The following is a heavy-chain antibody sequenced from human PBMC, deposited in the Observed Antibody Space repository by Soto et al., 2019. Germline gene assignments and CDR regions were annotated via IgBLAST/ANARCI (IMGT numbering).Heavy chain of an antibody. CDR3: ARGARPVAQSEDGYTPFDF. J-gene: IGHJ4*01. CDR2: INPSGGST. V-gene: IGHV1-46*01. Sequence: GPSVKVSCKASGYTFTSYYMHWVRQAPGQGLEWMGIINPSGGSTRYAQKFQGRVTMTRDTSTSTAYMELRGLRSDDTAVVFCARGARPVAQSEDGYTPFDFWGHGTLVTVSS. D-gene: IGHD5-12*01. CDR1: GYTFTSYY.